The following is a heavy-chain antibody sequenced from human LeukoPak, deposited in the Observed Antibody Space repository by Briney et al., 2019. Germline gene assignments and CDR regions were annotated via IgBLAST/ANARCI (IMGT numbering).Heavy chain of an antibody. J-gene: IGHJ6*03. CDR3: ARHIGGRYYYYYMDV. V-gene: IGHV4-39*01. D-gene: IGHD3-16*02. CDR2: IYYIGST. CDR1: GGSISSSSYY. Sequence: PSETLSLTCTVSGGSISSSSYYWGWIRQPPGKGLEWIENIYYIGSTYYNPSLKSRVTISVDTSKNQFSLKLSSVTAADTAVYYCARHIGGRYYYYYMDVWGKGTTVTISS.